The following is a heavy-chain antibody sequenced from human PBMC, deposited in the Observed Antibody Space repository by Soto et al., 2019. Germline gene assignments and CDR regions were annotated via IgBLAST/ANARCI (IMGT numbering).Heavy chain of an antibody. CDR1: GFTFRNYA. V-gene: IGHV3-23*01. CDR3: AKVTGIIDPFDH. Sequence: EVQLLKSRGGLVQPGGSLRLSCAASGFTFRNYAMSWVRQAPGKGREWVSSITDSGGSTYYADSVRGRFTISRDNSETTLYLQMNSLRAEDTAVYYCAKVTGIIDPFDHWGQGTLVTVSS. CDR2: ITDSGGST. J-gene: IGHJ5*02.